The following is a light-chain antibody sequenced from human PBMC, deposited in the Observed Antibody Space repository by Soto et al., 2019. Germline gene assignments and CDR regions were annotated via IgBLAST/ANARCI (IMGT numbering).Light chain of an antibody. CDR3: SSPVV. CDR1: SSDVGGYNY. V-gene: IGLV2-14*01. J-gene: IGLJ2*01. Sequence: QSVLTQPASVSGSPGQSITISCTGTSSDVGGYNYVSWYQQHPGKAPKLMIYEVSNRPSGVSNRFSGSKSGNTASLTISGLQAEDEADYYCSSPVVFGGGTKLTVL. CDR2: EVS.